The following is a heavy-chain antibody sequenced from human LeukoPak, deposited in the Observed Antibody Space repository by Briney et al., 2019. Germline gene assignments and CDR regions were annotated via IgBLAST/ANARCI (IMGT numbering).Heavy chain of an antibody. CDR3: ARSNSGYYEYYFDY. D-gene: IGHD3-22*01. J-gene: IGHJ4*02. V-gene: IGHV4-4*07. Sequence: SETLSLTCIVSGGSISSYYWSWIRQPAGKGLEWIGRIYTSGSTNYDPSLKSRVTMSVDTSKNQFSPKLSSVTAADTAVYYCARSNSGYYEYYFDYWGQGTLVTVSS. CDR1: GGSISSYY. CDR2: IYTSGST.